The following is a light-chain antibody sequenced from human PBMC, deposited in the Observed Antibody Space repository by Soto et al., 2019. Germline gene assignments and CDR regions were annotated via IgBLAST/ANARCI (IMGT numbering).Light chain of an antibody. J-gene: IGKJ1*01. CDR3: QQYNNWPWT. CDR1: QSVTNN. CDR2: GAS. Sequence: TQSPATLSVSPGERAALSCMASQSVTNNLAWYQQKPGQAPRLLIYGASTRATGIPARFSGSGSGTEFTLTISSLQSEDFAVYYCQQYNNWPWTFGQGTKVDIK. V-gene: IGKV3-15*01.